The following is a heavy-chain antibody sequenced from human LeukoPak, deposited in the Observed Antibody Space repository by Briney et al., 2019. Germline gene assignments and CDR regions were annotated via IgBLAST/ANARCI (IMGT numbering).Heavy chain of an antibody. CDR2: IKQDGSEK. CDR3: AREFISMVRGVAIDAFDI. V-gene: IGHV3-7*04. CDR1: GFTFTGYS. D-gene: IGHD3-10*01. Sequence: GSLRLSCAASGFTFTGYSMNWVRQAPGKGLEWVANIKQDGSEKYYVDSVKGRFTISRDNAKNSLFLQMNSLRADDTAVYYCAREFISMVRGVAIDAFDIWGQGTMVTVSS. J-gene: IGHJ3*02.